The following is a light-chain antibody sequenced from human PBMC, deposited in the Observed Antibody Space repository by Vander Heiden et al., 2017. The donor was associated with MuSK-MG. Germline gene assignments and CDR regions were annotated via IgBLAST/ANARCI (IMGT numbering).Light chain of an antibody. J-gene: IGKJ4*01. CDR2: GAS. CDR1: RSVSNN. Sequence: EIVLTQSPATLYVSPGERGTLSCRASRSVSNNLAWYQQKDGQAPRLLIYGASTRATGIPGRFGGSGSGTEFTLTISSLQSEDFAVYYCQQYSNWPLTFGGGTRVEIK. CDR3: QQYSNWPLT. V-gene: IGKV3-15*01.